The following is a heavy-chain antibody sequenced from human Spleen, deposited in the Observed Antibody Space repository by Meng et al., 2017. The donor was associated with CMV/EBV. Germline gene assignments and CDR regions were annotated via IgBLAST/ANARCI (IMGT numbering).Heavy chain of an antibody. Sequence: GGSLRLSCAACGFTFSSYDMHWVRQATGKGLEWVSAIGTAGDTYYPGSVKGQFTISRDNAKNSLYLQMNSLRAEDTAVYYCARDLHYYDSSGYVPPWGQGTLVTVSS. CDR1: GFTFSSYD. V-gene: IGHV3-13*03. CDR2: IGTAGDT. D-gene: IGHD3-22*01. CDR3: ARDLHYYDSSGYVPP. J-gene: IGHJ5*02.